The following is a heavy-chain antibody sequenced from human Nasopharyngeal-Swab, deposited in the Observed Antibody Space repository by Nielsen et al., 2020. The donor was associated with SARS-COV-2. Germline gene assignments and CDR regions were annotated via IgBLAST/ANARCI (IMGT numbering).Heavy chain of an antibody. CDR3: ARGTTIFGVVIMGGDDY. J-gene: IGHJ4*02. D-gene: IGHD3-3*01. CDR2: INTNTGNP. V-gene: IGHV7-4-1*02. Sequence: WVRQAPGQGLEWMGWINTNTGNPTYAQGFTGRFDFSLDTSVSTAYLQISSLKAEDTAVYYCARGTTIFGVVIMGGDDYWGQGTLVTVSS.